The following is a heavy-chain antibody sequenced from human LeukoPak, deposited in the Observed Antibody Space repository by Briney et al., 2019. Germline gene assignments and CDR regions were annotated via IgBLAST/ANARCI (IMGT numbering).Heavy chain of an antibody. CDR3: ARASIAAAGTIDY. D-gene: IGHD6-13*01. V-gene: IGHV4-59*01. J-gene: IGHJ4*02. Sequence: SETLSLTCTVSGGSISSYYWSWIRQPPGKGLEWIGYIYYSGSTNYNPSLKSRVTISVDTSKNQFPLKLSSVTAADTAVYYCARASIAAAGTIDYWGQGTLVTVSS. CDR1: GGSISSYY. CDR2: IYYSGST.